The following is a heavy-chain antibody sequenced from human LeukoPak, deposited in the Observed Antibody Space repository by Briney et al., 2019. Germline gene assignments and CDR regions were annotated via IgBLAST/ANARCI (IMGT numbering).Heavy chain of an antibody. D-gene: IGHD1-26*01. CDR1: GGTFSSYA. Sequence: ASVKVSCKASGGTFSSYAISWVRQAPGQGLEWMGGVIPIFGTANYAQKFQGRVTITADESTSTAYMELSSLRSEDTAVYYCARDQGAEKFDYWGQGTLVTVSS. J-gene: IGHJ4*02. CDR2: VIPIFGTA. CDR3: ARDQGAEKFDY. V-gene: IGHV1-69*13.